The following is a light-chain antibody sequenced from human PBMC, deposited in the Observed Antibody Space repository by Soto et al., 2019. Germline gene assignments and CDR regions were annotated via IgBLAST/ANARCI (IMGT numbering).Light chain of an antibody. J-gene: IGKJ4*01. V-gene: IGKV3-11*01. CDR1: QNVSSF. CDR3: XXRNSWLT. Sequence: TILTQSPATLPLSPWERATLSCRASQNVSSFLAWYQQKPGQAPRLLISDASRRAAGVPARFSGSGSGTDFTLTVSSLEPEDFAIYXXXXRNSWLTFGGGTKVDI. CDR2: DAS.